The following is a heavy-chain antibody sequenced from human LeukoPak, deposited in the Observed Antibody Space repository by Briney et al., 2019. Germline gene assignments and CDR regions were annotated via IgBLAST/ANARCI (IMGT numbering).Heavy chain of an antibody. Sequence: GGSLRLTCAASGFTFSSYWMSWVRQAPGKGLEWVANIKQDGSEKYYVDSVKGRFTISRDNAKNSLYLQMNSLRAEDTAVYYCAELGITMIGGVWGKGTTVTISS. D-gene: IGHD3-10*02. CDR1: GFTFSSYW. CDR3: AELGITMIGGV. V-gene: IGHV3-7*01. J-gene: IGHJ6*04. CDR2: IKQDGSEK.